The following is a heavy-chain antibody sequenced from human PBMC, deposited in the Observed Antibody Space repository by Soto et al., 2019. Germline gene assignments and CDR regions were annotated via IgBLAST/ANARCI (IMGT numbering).Heavy chain of an antibody. CDR2: IIPIFGTA. V-gene: IGHV1-69*12. Sequence: QVQLVQSGAEVKKPGSSVKVSCKASGGTFSSYAISWVRQAPGQGLEWMGGIIPIFGTANYAQKFQGRATITADDSTSTAYMELSRLRSEDSAVYYCASASFGVVLSRGYYYGMDVWGQGTAVTVSS. CDR1: GGTFSSYA. D-gene: IGHD3-3*01. CDR3: ASASFGVVLSRGYYYGMDV. J-gene: IGHJ6*02.